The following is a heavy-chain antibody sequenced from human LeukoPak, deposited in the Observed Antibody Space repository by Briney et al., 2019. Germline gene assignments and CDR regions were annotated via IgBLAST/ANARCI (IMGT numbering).Heavy chain of an antibody. CDR1: GFTFSSYA. V-gene: IGHV3-64*01. J-gene: IGHJ4*02. Sequence: GGSLRLSCAASGFTFSSYAMHWVRQAPRQGLEYVSAISSNGGSTYYANSVKGRYTISRDNTTNTLCLQMGSLRPEDMAVYYCARVSGYSSGWPDYWGQGTLVTVP. CDR2: ISSNGGST. D-gene: IGHD6-25*01. CDR3: ARVSGYSSGWPDY.